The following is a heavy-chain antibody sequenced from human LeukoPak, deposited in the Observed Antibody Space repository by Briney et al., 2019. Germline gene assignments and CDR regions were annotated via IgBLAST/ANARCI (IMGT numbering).Heavy chain of an antibody. Sequence: PGGSLRLSCAASGFTFSDYYMSWIRQAPGKGLEWVSAISGSGGSTYYADSVKGRFTISRDNSKNTLYLQMNSLRAEDTAVYYCARDLTNYYDSSGRVGFDYWGQGTLVTVSS. V-gene: IGHV3-23*01. CDR3: ARDLTNYYDSSGRVGFDY. CDR1: GFTFSDYY. J-gene: IGHJ4*02. CDR2: ISGSGGST. D-gene: IGHD3-22*01.